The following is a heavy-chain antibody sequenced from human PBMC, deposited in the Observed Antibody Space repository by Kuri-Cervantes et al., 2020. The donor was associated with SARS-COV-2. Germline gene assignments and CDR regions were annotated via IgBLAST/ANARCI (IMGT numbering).Heavy chain of an antibody. CDR1: GFSLSTSGEG. V-gene: IGHV2-5*01. CDR2: IYWNDHK. CDR3: ARASEYSISATLFDY. D-gene: IGHD5-18*01. J-gene: IGHJ4*01. Sequence: SGPTLVKPTQTLTLTCTFSGFSLSTSGEGVAWIRLPPGKALEWLALIYWNDHKRYSPSLENRLTITKDTSKNQVVVTMTNMDPLDTATYYCARASEYSISATLFDYRGHGTLVTVSS.